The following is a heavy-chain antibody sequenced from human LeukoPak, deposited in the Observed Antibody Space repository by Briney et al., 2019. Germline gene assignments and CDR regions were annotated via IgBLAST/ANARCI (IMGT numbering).Heavy chain of an antibody. V-gene: IGHV3-23*01. CDR1: GFTFSSYA. J-gene: IGHJ4*02. Sequence: PGGSLRLSCAASGFTFSSYAMSWVRQAPGKGLEWVSAISGSGGSTYCADSVKGRFTISRDNAKNSLYLQMNSLRAEDTAVYYCAKDTTNYYDSSGYYLLDYWGQGTLVTVSS. CDR3: AKDTTNYYDSSGYYLLDY. CDR2: ISGSGGST. D-gene: IGHD3-22*01.